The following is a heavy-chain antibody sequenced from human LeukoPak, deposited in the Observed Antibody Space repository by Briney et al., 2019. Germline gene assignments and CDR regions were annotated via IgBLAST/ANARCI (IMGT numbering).Heavy chain of an antibody. CDR1: GFTFSDYY. J-gene: IGHJ4*02. CDR2: ISSSGSTI. V-gene: IGHV3-11*01. CDR3: ASFGRYSYGYSDY. D-gene: IGHD5-18*01. Sequence: GGSLRLSCAASGFTFSDYYMSWIRQAPGKGLEWVSYISSSGSTIYYADSVKGRFTISRDNAKNSLYQQMDGLRAEDTAVYYCASFGRYSYGYSDYWGQGTLVTVSS.